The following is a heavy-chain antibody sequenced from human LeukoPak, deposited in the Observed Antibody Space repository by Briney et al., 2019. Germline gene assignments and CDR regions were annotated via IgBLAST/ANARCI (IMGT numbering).Heavy chain of an antibody. D-gene: IGHD3-16*01. J-gene: IGHJ4*02. V-gene: IGHV4-59*12. CDR1: GASINDFY. CDR2: VYYGGST. Sequence: SETLSLTCAVSGASINDFYWTWIRQPPGKGLEWIGYVYYGGSTNYNPSLKSRVSISVDTSKNQFSLKLSSVTAADTAVYYCANVWGSVDYWGQGTLVTVSS. CDR3: ANVWGSVDY.